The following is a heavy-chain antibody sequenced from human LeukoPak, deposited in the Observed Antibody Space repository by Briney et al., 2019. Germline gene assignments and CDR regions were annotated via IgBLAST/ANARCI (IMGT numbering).Heavy chain of an antibody. CDR2: IYHSGST. CDR3: ARLVLARFYDSSGYFDY. CDR1: GYSISSGYY. Sequence: SETLSLTCAVSGYSISSGYYWGWIRQPPGKGLEWIGSIYHSGSTYYNPSLKSRVTISVNTYKNQFSLKLSSVTAADTAVYYCARLVLARFYDSSGYFDYWGQGTLVTVSS. J-gene: IGHJ4*02. D-gene: IGHD3-22*01. V-gene: IGHV4-38-2*01.